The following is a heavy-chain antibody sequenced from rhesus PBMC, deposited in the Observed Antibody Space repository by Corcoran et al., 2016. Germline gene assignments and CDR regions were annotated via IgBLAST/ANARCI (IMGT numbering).Heavy chain of an antibody. CDR1: GGSFSSYW. J-gene: IGHJ4*01. CDR3: ARQEVVVTKGFDL. D-gene: IGHD3-16*01. CDR2: INGNSGTT. V-gene: IGHV4-80*01. Sequence: QAQLQASGPGLVKPSETLSLTCAVSGGSFSSYWWCWIRQPPGMGLEWIGEINGNSGTTSYNPTLESRVTISKDASKDHVSLNLKSVTAADTAVYYCARQEVVVTKGFDLWSQGILVTVSS.